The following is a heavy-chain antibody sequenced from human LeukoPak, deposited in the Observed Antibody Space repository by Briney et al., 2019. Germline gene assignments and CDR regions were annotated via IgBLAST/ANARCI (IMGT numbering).Heavy chain of an antibody. CDR2: ISDSGDNT. D-gene: IGHD5-18*01. Sequence: GGSLRLSCAASGLTFGSYAMTWVRQAPGKGLEWVSSISDSGDNTYYADSVKGRFTISRDNSKNTLYLQMNSLRAEDTAVYYCAKNPHNSGYSYGYFDYWGQGTLVTVSS. CDR3: AKNPHNSGYSYGYFDY. J-gene: IGHJ4*02. V-gene: IGHV3-23*01. CDR1: GLTFGSYA.